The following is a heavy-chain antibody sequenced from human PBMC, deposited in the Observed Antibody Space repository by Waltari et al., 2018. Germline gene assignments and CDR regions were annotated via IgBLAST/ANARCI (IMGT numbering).Heavy chain of an antibody. CDR1: GFTFSSYS. Sequence: EVQLVESGGGLVKPGGSLRLSCAASGFTFSSYSMNWVRQAPGKGLEWVSSISRSSSYIYYADSVKGRFTISRDNAKNSLYLQMNSLRAEDTAVYYCARGHSSSSRYYFDYWGQGTLVTVSS. J-gene: IGHJ4*02. D-gene: IGHD6-6*01. V-gene: IGHV3-21*01. CDR3: ARGHSSSSRYYFDY. CDR2: ISRSSSYI.